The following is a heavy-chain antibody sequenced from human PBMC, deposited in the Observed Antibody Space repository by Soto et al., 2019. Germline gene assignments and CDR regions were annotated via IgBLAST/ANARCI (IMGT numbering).Heavy chain of an antibody. CDR3: AVEGYDSSGYFYY. CDR2: ISSSSSTI. CDR1: GFTFSSYS. J-gene: IGHJ4*02. Sequence: PGGSLRLSCAASGFTFSSYSMNWVRQAPGKGLEWVSYISSSSSTIYYADSVKGRFTISRDNAKNSLYLQMNSLRAEDTAVYYCAVEGYDSSGYFYYWGQGTLVTVSS. V-gene: IGHV3-48*01. D-gene: IGHD3-22*01.